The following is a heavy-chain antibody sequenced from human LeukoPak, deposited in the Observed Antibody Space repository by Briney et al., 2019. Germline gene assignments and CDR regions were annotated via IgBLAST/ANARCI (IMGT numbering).Heavy chain of an antibody. J-gene: IGHJ5*02. V-gene: IGHV4-39*07. CDR1: GGSISSSSYY. CDR2: IYYSGST. D-gene: IGHD3-10*01. Sequence: TSETLSLTCTVSGGSISSSSYYWGWIRQPPGKGLEWIGSIYYSGSTYYNPSLKSRVTISVDTSKNQFSLKLSSVTAADTAVYYCARRSRKIFRGDIITNWFDPWGQGTLVPVSS. CDR3: ARRSRKIFRGDIITNWFDP.